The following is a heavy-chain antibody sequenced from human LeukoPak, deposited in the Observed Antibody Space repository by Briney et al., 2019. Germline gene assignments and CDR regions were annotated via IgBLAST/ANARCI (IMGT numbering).Heavy chain of an antibody. Sequence: SETLSLTCTVSGASISSYCWSWIRQPPGKGLEWIGYIYYSGGTNYNPSLKSRVTISVDTSKNQFSLKLSSVTAADTAMYYCAREFIVGVTVRAFDIWGQGTMVTVSS. CDR3: AREFIVGVTVRAFDI. V-gene: IGHV4-59*01. D-gene: IGHD1-26*01. J-gene: IGHJ3*02. CDR1: GASISSYC. CDR2: IYYSGGT.